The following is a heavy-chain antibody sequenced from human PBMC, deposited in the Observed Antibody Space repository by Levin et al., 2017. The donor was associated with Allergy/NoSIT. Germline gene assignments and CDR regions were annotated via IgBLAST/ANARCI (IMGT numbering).Heavy chain of an antibody. V-gene: IGHV1-18*01. CDR2: ISGYNGNT. Sequence: KAGGSLRLSCKASGYTFTNYGVSWVRQFPGQGLEWMGWISGYNGNTIYPQKLQGRVTLTIDTSTTTVFMELRGLTSDDTALYYCARDGVYDFRSPHYWGYFDLWGQGTLVTVSS. CDR3: ARDGVYDFRSPHYWGYFDL. D-gene: IGHD3/OR15-3a*01. CDR1: GYTFTNYG. J-gene: IGHJ5*02.